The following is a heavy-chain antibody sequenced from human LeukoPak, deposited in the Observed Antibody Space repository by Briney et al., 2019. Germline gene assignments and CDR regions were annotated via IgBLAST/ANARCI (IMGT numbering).Heavy chain of an antibody. Sequence: GGSLRLSCVASGFTFSDYTMNLVRQAPGKGLEWISYIDISSSSTYYADSVKGRFTISRDNAKNSLYLQMSSLRAEDTALYYCARGPPLFDPWGQGTLVTVSS. J-gene: IGHJ5*02. CDR3: ARGPPLFDP. V-gene: IGHV3-48*04. CDR2: IDISSSST. CDR1: GFTFSDYT.